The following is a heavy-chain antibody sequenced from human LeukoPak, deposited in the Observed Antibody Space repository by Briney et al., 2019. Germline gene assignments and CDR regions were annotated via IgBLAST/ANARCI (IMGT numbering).Heavy chain of an antibody. CDR3: ARAITRRTPNPTVAGY. Sequence: ASVKVSCKASGYTFTSYDINWVRQATGQGLEWMGWMNPNSGNTGYAQKFQGRVTITRNTSISTAYMELSSLRSEDTAVYYCARAITRRTPNPTVAGYWGQGTLVTVSS. V-gene: IGHV1-8*03. J-gene: IGHJ4*02. CDR1: GYTFTSYD. D-gene: IGHD6-19*01. CDR2: MNPNSGNT.